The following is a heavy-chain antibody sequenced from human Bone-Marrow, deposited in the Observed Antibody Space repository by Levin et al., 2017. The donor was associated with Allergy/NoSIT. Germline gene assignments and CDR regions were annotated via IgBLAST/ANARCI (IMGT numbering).Heavy chain of an antibody. V-gene: IGHV3-7*01. CDR3: ASSVVLWVVDDFDI. J-gene: IGHJ3*02. CDR1: GFTVSSFW. CDR2: IKQDGSEK. Sequence: GGSLRLSCAASGFTVSSFWMNWVRQAPGKGLEWVANIKQDGSEKYYVDSVKGRFTISRDNAKNSLYLQMNTLRAEDTAVYYCASSVVLWVVDDFDIWGQGTMVTVSS. D-gene: IGHD2/OR15-2a*01.